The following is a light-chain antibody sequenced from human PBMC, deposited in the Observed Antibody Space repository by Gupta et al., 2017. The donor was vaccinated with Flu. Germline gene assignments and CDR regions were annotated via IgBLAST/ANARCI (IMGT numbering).Light chain of an antibody. CDR2: DSS. CDR1: QSVSSS. CDR3: QQYNNVRT. J-gene: IGKJ1*01. V-gene: IGKV3-15*01. Sequence: SPATLSASPGERVTITCRASQSVSSSLAWYQQKPGKAPRLLIYDSSTRAPGIPARFSGSGSGTDFTLTISSLQSEDIAVYYFQQYNNVRTFGQGTKVEIK.